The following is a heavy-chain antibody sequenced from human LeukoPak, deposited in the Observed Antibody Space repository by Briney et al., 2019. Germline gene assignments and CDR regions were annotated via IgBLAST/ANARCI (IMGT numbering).Heavy chain of an antibody. CDR3: ARDRRAAAGTAPFDY. J-gene: IGHJ4*02. V-gene: IGHV3-21*01. D-gene: IGHD6-13*01. CDR1: GFTFSIYS. Sequence: PGGSLRLSCAASGFTFSIYSMNWVRQAPGKGLEWVSSISSSSSYIYYADSVKGRFTISRDNAKNSLYLQMNSLRAEDTAVYYCARDRRAAAGTAPFDYWGQGTLVTVSS. CDR2: ISSSSSYI.